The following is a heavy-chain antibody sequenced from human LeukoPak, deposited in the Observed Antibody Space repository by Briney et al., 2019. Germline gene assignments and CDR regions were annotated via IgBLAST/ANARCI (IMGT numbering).Heavy chain of an antibody. CDR1: GFTFSSYS. CDR2: ISSSSTI. Sequence: GGSLRLSCAASGFTFSSYSMNWVRQAPGKGLEWVSYISSSSTIYYADSVKGRFTISRDNAKNSLYLQMNSLRAEDTAVYYCARDLPFGYGTGSYFDYWGQGTLVTVSS. V-gene: IGHV3-48*01. J-gene: IGHJ4*02. D-gene: IGHD3-10*01. CDR3: ARDLPFGYGTGSYFDY.